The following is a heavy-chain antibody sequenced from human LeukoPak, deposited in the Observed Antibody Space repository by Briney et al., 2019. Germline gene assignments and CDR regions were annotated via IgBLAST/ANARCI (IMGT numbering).Heavy chain of an antibody. CDR3: ARDMGLVVPAASNAFDI. CDR2: IKQDGSEK. CDR1: GFTLSSYW. J-gene: IGHJ3*02. D-gene: IGHD2-2*01. Sequence: GGSLRLSCAASGFTLSSYWMSWVRQAPGKGLEWVANIKQDGSEKYYVDSVKGRFTISRDNAKNSLYLQMNSLRAEDTAVYYCARDMGLVVPAASNAFDIWGQGTMVTVSS. V-gene: IGHV3-7*01.